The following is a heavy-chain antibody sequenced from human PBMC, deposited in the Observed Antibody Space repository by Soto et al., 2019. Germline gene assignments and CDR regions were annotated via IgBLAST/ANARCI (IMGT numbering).Heavy chain of an antibody. J-gene: IGHJ4*02. Sequence: SETLSLTCTVSGVSISSYYWSWIRQPPGKGLEWIGYIYYSGSTNYNPSLKSRVTISVDTSKNQFSLKLTSVTAADTAVYYCARDKITGLFDYWGQGTLVTVSS. CDR1: GVSISSYY. CDR3: ARDKITGLFDY. CDR2: IYYSGST. V-gene: IGHV4-59*12. D-gene: IGHD2-8*02.